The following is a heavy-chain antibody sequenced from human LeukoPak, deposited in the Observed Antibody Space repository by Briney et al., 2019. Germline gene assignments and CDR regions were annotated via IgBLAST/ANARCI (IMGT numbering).Heavy chain of an antibody. J-gene: IGHJ6*03. V-gene: IGHV1-2*02. CDR2: INPNSGDT. CDR1: GYTFTSYY. Sequence: ASVKVSCKASGYTFTSYYMHWVRQAPGQGLEWMGWINPNSGDTSYAQRFQGRVTMTRNTSISTAYMELSSLRSEDTAVYYYARMTYYYYYMDVWGKGTTVTISS. CDR3: ARMTYYYYYMDV.